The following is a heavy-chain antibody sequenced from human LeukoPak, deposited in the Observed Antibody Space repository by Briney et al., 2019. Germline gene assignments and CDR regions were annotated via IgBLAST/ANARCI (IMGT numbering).Heavy chain of an antibody. CDR1: GFTFSSYA. V-gene: IGHV3-30*18. CDR3: AKVHLTYYYDSSGYGFQDY. D-gene: IGHD3-22*01. J-gene: IGHJ4*02. CDR2: ISYDGSNK. Sequence: GGSLRLSCAVSGFTFSSYAIHWVRQAPGKGLEWVAVISYDGSNKYYGDSVKGRFTVSRDNSKNTVYLQMNSLRAEDTAVYYCAKVHLTYYYDSSGYGFQDYWGQGTLVTVSS.